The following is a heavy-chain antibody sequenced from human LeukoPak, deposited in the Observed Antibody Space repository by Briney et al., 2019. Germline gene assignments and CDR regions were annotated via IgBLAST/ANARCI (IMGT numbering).Heavy chain of an antibody. CDR1: GFTFSSYA. J-gene: IGHJ4*02. CDR3: ARLYSSSSAIDY. CDR2: IYSGGST. V-gene: IGHV3-53*01. D-gene: IGHD6-6*01. Sequence: GGSLRLSCAASGFTFSSYAMSWVRQAPGKGLEWVSVIYSGGSTYYADSVKGRFTISRDNSKNTLYLQMNSLRAEDTAVYYCARLYSSSSAIDYWAQGTLVTVSS.